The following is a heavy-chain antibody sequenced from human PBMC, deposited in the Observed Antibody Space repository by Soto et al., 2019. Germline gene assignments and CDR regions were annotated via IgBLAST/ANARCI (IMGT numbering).Heavy chain of an antibody. D-gene: IGHD5-18*01. CDR3: ARRYGSCFDY. V-gene: IGHV4-59*08. J-gene: IGHJ4*02. CDR2: IYYSGST. Sequence: QVQLQESGPGLVKPSETLSLTCTVSGGSISSYYWSWIRQPPGKGLEWIGYIYYSGSTNYNPSLKSRVTTSVDTAKNQFSLKLSSVTAADTGVYYCARRYGSCFDYWGQGTLVTVSS. CDR1: GGSISSYY.